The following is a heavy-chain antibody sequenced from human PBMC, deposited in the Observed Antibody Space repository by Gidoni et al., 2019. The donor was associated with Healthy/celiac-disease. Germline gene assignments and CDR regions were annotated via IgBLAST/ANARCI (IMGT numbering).Heavy chain of an antibody. CDR1: RFTSSSYA. D-gene: IGHD3-22*01. V-gene: IGHV3-23*01. CDR2: MSGSGVIT. J-gene: IGHJ4*02. Sequence: VKLSESGRGMVLHVGSLRLPCAHSRFTSSSYAMSCVRQAPVKGLDGVSAMSGSGVITYYAYSVKGRFTISRVNSKNTLYLQVNSLRAEDTAVYYCAKIMYYYVSSGPFDYWGQGTLVTVSS. CDR3: AKIMYYYVSSGPFDY.